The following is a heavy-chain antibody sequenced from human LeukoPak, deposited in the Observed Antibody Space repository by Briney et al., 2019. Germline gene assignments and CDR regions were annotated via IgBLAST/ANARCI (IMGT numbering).Heavy chain of an antibody. CDR3: ARDLGPPHSGY. Sequence: GGSLRLSCAASGFTFYSYAMNWVRQTPGKGLEWVSGISGSGGTTYYAASVKGRFTISRDDAKNSLYLQMNSLRAEDTAVYYCARDLGPPHSGYWGQGTLVTVSS. J-gene: IGHJ4*02. D-gene: IGHD3-10*01. CDR2: ISGSGGTT. CDR1: GFTFYSYA. V-gene: IGHV3-23*01.